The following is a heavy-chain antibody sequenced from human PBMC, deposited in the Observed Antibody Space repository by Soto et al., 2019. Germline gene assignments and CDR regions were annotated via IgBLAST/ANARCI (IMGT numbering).Heavy chain of an antibody. CDR2: IYYSGST. J-gene: IGHJ4*02. CDR1: GGSISSYY. D-gene: IGHD1-26*01. CDR3: ARDNGVGASTYYFDY. V-gene: IGHV4-59*01. Sequence: SETLSLTCTVSGGSISSYYWGWIRQPPGKGLEWIGYIYYSGSTNYNPSPKSRVTISVDTSKNQFSLKLSSVTAADTAVYFCARDNGVGASTYYFDYWGQGTLVTV.